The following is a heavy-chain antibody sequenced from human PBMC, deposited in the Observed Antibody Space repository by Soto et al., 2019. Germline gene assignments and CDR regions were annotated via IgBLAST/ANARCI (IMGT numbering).Heavy chain of an antibody. V-gene: IGHV1-69*06. D-gene: IGHD2-8*01. Sequence: QVQLVQYGAEVQKPGSSVKVSCKASGGTFSSYAISWVRQAPGQGLEWMGGIIPIFGTANYAQKFQGRVTITADKSTSKAYMELSSLRSEDTAVYYCAPYCTNCVCYRSDWFDPWGQGTLVTVSS. CDR2: IIPIFGTA. CDR1: GGTFSSYA. J-gene: IGHJ5*02. CDR3: APYCTNCVCYRSDWFDP.